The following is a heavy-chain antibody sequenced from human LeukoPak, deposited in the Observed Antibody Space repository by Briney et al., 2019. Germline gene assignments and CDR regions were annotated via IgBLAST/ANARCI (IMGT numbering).Heavy chain of an antibody. CDR1: GFTVSSNY. Sequence: GGSLRLSCAASGFTVSSNYMSWVRQAPGKGLEWVSVIYSGGSTYYADSVKGRFTISRDNSKNTLYLQMNSLRAEDAAVYYCARLNYDILTGYLYYFDYWGQGTLVTVSS. CDR2: IYSGGST. J-gene: IGHJ4*02. V-gene: IGHV3-53*01. D-gene: IGHD3-9*01. CDR3: ARLNYDILTGYLYYFDY.